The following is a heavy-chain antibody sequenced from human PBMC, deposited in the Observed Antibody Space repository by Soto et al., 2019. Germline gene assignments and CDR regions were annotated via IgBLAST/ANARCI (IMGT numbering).Heavy chain of an antibody. CDR3: ARDFCSSTSCSPARMDV. V-gene: IGHV3-33*01. J-gene: IGHJ6*02. Sequence: QVQLVESGGGVVQPGRSLRLSCAASGFTFSSYGMHWVRQAPGKGLEWVAVIWYDGSNKYYADSVKGRFTISRDNSKNTLYLQMNSLRAEDTAVYYCARDFCSSTSCSPARMDVWGQGTTVTVSS. CDR2: IWYDGSNK. CDR1: GFTFSSYG. D-gene: IGHD2-2*01.